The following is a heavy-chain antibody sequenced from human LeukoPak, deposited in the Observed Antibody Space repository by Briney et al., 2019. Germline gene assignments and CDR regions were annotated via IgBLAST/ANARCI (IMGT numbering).Heavy chain of an antibody. Sequence: GGSLRLSCAASGFTVSSNYMSWVRQAPGKGLEWVSVIYSGGSTDYADSVKGRFTISRDNSKNTLYLQMNSLRAEDTAVYYCAKDGHYYDSSGYTYYFDYWGQGTLVTVSS. CDR1: GFTVSSNY. V-gene: IGHV3-53*01. CDR2: IYSGGST. D-gene: IGHD3-22*01. CDR3: AKDGHYYDSSGYTYYFDY. J-gene: IGHJ4*02.